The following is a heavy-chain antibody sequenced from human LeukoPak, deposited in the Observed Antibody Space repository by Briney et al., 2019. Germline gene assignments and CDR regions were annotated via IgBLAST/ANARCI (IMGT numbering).Heavy chain of an antibody. J-gene: IGHJ5*02. CDR3: ARVIAAAGNPFDP. Sequence: EASVKVSCKASGYIFTGYYMHWVRQAPGQGLEWMGWINPNSGDTNYAQKFQGRVTMTRDTSISTAYMELSRLRSDDTAVYYCARVIAAAGNPFDPWGQGTLVTVSS. D-gene: IGHD6-13*01. V-gene: IGHV1-2*02. CDR1: GYIFTGYY. CDR2: INPNSGDT.